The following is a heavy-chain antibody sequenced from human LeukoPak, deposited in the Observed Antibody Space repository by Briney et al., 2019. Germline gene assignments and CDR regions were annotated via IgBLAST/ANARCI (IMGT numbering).Heavy chain of an antibody. CDR2: ISSSSSYI. CDR3: ARDLRDRPDLDSSGYWN. V-gene: IGHV3-21*01. J-gene: IGHJ4*02. Sequence: GGSLRLSCAASGFTFSSYSMNWVRQAPGKGLEWVSSISSSSSYIYYADSVKGRFTISRDNAKNSLYLQMNSLRAEDTAVYYCARDLRDRPDLDSSGYWNWGQGTLVTVSS. D-gene: IGHD3-22*01. CDR1: GFTFSSYS.